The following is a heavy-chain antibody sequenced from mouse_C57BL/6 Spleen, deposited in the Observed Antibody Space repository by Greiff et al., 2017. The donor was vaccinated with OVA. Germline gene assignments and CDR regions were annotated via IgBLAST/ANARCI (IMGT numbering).Heavy chain of an antibody. D-gene: IGHD4-1*01. J-gene: IGHJ2*01. CDR1: GYTFTSYW. Sequence: VQLQQSGAELVMPGASVKLSCKASGYTFTSYWMHWVKQRPGQGLEWIGEIDPSDSYTNYNQKFKGKSTLTVDKSSSTAYMQLSSLTSEDSAVYYCARVTGTTFDYWGQGTTLTVSS. CDR2: IDPSDSYT. CDR3: ARVTGTTFDY. V-gene: IGHV1-69*01.